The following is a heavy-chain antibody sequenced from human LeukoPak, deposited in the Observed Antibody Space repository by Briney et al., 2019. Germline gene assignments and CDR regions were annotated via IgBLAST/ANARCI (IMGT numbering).Heavy chain of an antibody. V-gene: IGHV3-74*01. D-gene: IGHD3-22*01. CDR1: GFTFSNYM. CDR2: IKSDGITI. Sequence: PGGSLRLSCAASGFTFSNYMMHWVRQAPGKGLVWVSRIKSDGITITYADSVKGRFTISRDNAKNTLYLQMNSLRAEDTAVYYCAYFYDSSGYGAFDIWGQGTMVTVSS. J-gene: IGHJ3*02. CDR3: AYFYDSSGYGAFDI.